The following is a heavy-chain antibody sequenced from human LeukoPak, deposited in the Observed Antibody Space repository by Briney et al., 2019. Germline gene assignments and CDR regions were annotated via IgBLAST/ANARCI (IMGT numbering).Heavy chain of an antibody. CDR1: GGSISSYY. CDR3: ARGTLLTAYSGGFDY. J-gene: IGHJ4*02. V-gene: IGHV4-4*07. CDR2: IYTSGST. Sequence: PSQTLSLTCTVSGGSISSYYWSWIRQPAGKGLEWIGRIYTSGSTNYNPSLKSRVTMSVDTSKNQFSLKLSSVTAADTAVYYCARGTLLTAYSGGFDYWGQGTLFTVSS. D-gene: IGHD3-9*01.